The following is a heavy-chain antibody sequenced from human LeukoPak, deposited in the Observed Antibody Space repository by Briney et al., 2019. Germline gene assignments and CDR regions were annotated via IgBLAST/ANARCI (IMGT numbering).Heavy chain of an antibody. CDR1: GYTFISYG. V-gene: IGHV1-18*01. CDR3: ARDREQQLAGFDY. Sequence: ASVKVSYKASGYTFISYGISWVRQAPGQGLEWMGWISGYNGNTKYAQKLQGRVTMTTDTSTSTAYMELRSLRSDDTAVYYCARDREQQLAGFDYWGQGTLVTVSS. D-gene: IGHD6-13*01. J-gene: IGHJ4*02. CDR2: ISGYNGNT.